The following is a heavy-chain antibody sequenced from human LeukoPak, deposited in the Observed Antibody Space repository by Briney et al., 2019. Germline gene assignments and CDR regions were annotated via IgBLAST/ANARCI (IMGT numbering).Heavy chain of an antibody. CDR2: IYHSGST. D-gene: IGHD6-13*01. V-gene: IGHV4-30-2*01. CDR3: ASSLTGYSSSWFLAY. CDR1: GGSISSGGYS. Sequence: SETLSLTCAVSGGSISSGGYSWSWIRQPPGKGLEWIGYIYHSGSTYYNPSLKSRVTISLDTSKNQFSLRVPSVTAADTAFYFCASSLTGYSSSWFLAYWGPGTLVTVSS. J-gene: IGHJ4*02.